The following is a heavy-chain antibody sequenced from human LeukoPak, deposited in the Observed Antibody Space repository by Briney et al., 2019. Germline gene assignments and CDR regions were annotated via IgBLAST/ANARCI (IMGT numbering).Heavy chain of an antibody. V-gene: IGHV4-59*01. CDR1: GASISTYY. J-gene: IGHJ4*02. Sequence: SETLSLTCTVSGASISTYYWSWIRQPPGKGLEWIGYIYCSGTTNYNPSLKSRVTISVDTSKNQFSLKLTSVTAADTAVYYCARAYSGTLPAKDWGQGTLVTVSS. CDR2: IYCSGTT. D-gene: IGHD1-26*01. CDR3: ARAYSGTLPAKD.